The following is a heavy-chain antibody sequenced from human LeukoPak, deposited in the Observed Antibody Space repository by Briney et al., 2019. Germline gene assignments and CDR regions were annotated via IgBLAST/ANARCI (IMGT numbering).Heavy chain of an antibody. D-gene: IGHD5-24*01. CDR3: ARALMATIEY. J-gene: IGHJ4*02. V-gene: IGHV4-59*01. CDR2: IYYSGST. Sequence: SETPSLTCAVSGGSISGYYWSWIRQPPGKXLEWIGYIYYSGSTNYNPSLKSRVTISIDPPTNQFSLKVSSVTAADTAVYYCARALMATIEYWGQGTLVTVSS. CDR1: GGSISGYY.